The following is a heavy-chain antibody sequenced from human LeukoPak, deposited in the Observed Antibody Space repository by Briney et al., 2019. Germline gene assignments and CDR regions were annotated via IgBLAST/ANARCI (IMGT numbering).Heavy chain of an antibody. V-gene: IGHV3-7*01. CDR2: IKQDGSEK. Sequence: GGSLRPSCAASGFTFSSYWMSWVRQAPGKGLEWVANIKQDGSEKYYVDSVKGRFTISRDNAKNSLYLQMNSLRAEDTAVYYCARDRSGWYGRAFDYWGQGTLVTVSS. J-gene: IGHJ4*02. CDR1: GFTFSSYW. CDR3: ARDRSGWYGRAFDY. D-gene: IGHD6-19*01.